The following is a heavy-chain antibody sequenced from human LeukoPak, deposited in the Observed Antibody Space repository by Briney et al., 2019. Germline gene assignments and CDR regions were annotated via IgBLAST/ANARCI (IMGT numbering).Heavy chain of an antibody. CDR3: ARETGYCSSTSCDHDAFDI. D-gene: IGHD2-2*03. CDR2: IYYSGST. V-gene: IGHV4-59*12. J-gene: IGHJ3*02. CDR1: RGSISGYY. Sequence: SETLSLTCTVSRGSISGYYWSWIRQPPGKGLEWIGYIYYSGSTTYNPSLKSRVTISVDTSKNQFSLKLSSVTAADTAVYYCARETGYCSSTSCDHDAFDIWGQGTMVTVSS.